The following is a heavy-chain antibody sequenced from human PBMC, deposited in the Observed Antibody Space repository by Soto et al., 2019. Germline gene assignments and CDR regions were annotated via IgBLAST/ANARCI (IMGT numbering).Heavy chain of an antibody. V-gene: IGHV5-51*01. Sequence: GESLKISCVGSGFSFSRYTVGWVRQVPGRGLEWMGVIHPGDSDTMYSPSFQGQVTISADKSISTAYLQWSSLKASDTAMYYCTLYYGDSYYYYYGMDVWGQGTTVTVSS. D-gene: IGHD4-17*01. CDR3: TLYYGDSYYYYYGMDV. J-gene: IGHJ6*02. CDR2: IHPGDSDT. CDR1: GFSFSRYT.